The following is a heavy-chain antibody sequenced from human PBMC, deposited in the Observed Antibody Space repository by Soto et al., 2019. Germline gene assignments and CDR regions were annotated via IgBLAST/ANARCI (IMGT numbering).Heavy chain of an antibody. CDR1: GYTFTSYA. V-gene: IGHV1-3*01. CDR2: INAGNGNT. Sequence: ASVKVSCKASGYTFTSYAMHWVRQAPGQRLEWMGWINAGNGNTKYSQKFQGRVTITRDTSASTAYMELSSLRSEDTAVYYCASISGWYEPVDYWGQGTLVNVSS. CDR3: ASISGWYEPVDY. J-gene: IGHJ4*02. D-gene: IGHD6-19*01.